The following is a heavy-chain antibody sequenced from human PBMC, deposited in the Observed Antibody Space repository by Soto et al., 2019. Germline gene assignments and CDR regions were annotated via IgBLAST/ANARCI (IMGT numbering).Heavy chain of an antibody. CDR1: GGSISSGGYY. D-gene: IGHD6-6*01. Sequence: AERLPLTCTVSGGSISSGGYYWSWIRQHPGKGLEWIGYIYYSGSTYYNPSLKSRVTISVDTSKNQFSLNLSSVTAADTAVYYCARAGHSSSVEGGYGFEPWGQRILVPVS. CDR2: IYYSGST. CDR3: ARAGHSSSVEGGYGFEP. V-gene: IGHV4-31*03. J-gene: IGHJ5*02.